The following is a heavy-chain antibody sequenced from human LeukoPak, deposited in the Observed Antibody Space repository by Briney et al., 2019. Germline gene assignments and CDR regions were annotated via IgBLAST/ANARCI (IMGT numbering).Heavy chain of an antibody. CDR1: GGSISSYY. D-gene: IGHD5-24*01. V-gene: IGHV4-59*12. CDR3: ARGLRGWLQSRGSYWYFDL. CDR2: IYYSGST. J-gene: IGHJ2*01. Sequence: SETLSLTCTVSGGSISSYYWSWIRQPPGKGLEWIGNIYYSGSTNYNPSLKSRVTISVDTSKNQFSLKLSSVTAADTAVYYCARGLRGWLQSRGSYWYFDLWGRGTLVTVSS.